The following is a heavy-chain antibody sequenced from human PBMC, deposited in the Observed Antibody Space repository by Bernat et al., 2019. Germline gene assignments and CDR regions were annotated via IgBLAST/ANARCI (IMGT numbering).Heavy chain of an antibody. J-gene: IGHJ4*02. D-gene: IGHD1-26*01. Sequence: QVQLVESGGGLVKPGGSLRLSCAASGFTFTDYYMSWIRQAPGTGLEWISYITSRSTYTNYADSAKGRFTISRDNTKNSLYLQMNTLRAEDTAVYYCARLKAVGGEVDFWGRGTLVTVSS. CDR3: ARLKAVGGEVDF. CDR2: ITSRSTYT. CDR1: GFTFTDYY. V-gene: IGHV3-11*05.